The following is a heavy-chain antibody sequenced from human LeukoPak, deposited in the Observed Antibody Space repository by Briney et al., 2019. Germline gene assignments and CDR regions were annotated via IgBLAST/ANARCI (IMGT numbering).Heavy chain of an antibody. CDR2: IYYSGST. V-gene: IGHV4-59*01. CDR3: ARERPNWGFDY. CDR1: GGSISSYY. D-gene: IGHD7-27*01. J-gene: IGHJ4*02. Sequence: SETLSLTCTVSGGSISSYYWTWIRQPPGKGLEWIGYIYYSGSTNYNPSLKSRVTISVDTSKKQFSLKLSSVTAADTAVYYCARERPNWGFDYWGQGTLVTVSS.